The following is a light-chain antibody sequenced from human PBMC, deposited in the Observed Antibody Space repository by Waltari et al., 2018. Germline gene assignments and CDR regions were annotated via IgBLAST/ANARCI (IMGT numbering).Light chain of an antibody. J-gene: IGKJ3*01. V-gene: IGKV1-12*01. CDR1: QDIRNW. CDR3: QQANSFPIT. Sequence: TCRASQDIRNWLAWYQQKPGKAPNLLIYATSSLQTGVPSRFSGSGSGTEFTLTISSLQPEDFATYYCQQANSFPITFGTGTKVDIK. CDR2: ATS.